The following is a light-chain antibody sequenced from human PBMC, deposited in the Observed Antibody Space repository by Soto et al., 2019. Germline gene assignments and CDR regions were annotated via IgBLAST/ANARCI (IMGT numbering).Light chain of an antibody. J-gene: IGLJ3*02. V-gene: IGLV2-23*02. Sequence: QSVLTQPASVSGSPGQSITISCTGTSRDVGTYNLVSWYQQHPGKAPQLMIYEVSKRPSGISNRFSGSKSGNTASLTISGLQAEDEADYYCCSYAGSDTGVFGGGTKLTVL. CDR1: SRDVGTYNL. CDR2: EVS. CDR3: CSYAGSDTGV.